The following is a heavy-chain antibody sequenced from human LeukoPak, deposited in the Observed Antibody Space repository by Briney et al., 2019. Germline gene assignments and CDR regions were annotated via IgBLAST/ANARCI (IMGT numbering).Heavy chain of an antibody. Sequence: GGSLRLSCAASGFTFSSYWMSGVRQSPGKGLEGVANIKQDGSEKYYVDSVKGRFTISRDNAKNSLYLQMNSLRAEDTAVYYCARVRWYYGSGSYYYFDYWGQGTLVTVSS. V-gene: IGHV3-7*01. CDR1: GFTFSSYW. CDR3: ARVRWYYGSGSYYYFDY. D-gene: IGHD3-10*01. J-gene: IGHJ4*02. CDR2: IKQDGSEK.